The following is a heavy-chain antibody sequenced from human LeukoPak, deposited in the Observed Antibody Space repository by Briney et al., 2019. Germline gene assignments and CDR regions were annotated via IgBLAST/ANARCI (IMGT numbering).Heavy chain of an antibody. D-gene: IGHD4-17*01. J-gene: IGHJ4*02. V-gene: IGHV4-59*01. Sequence: SETLSLTCTVSGDSISGYYWNWIRLPPGKGLEWIAYIHYTGSTKYNPSLKSRVTISVETSKNQFSLTLSSVTAADTAVYYCAGTTVVTPVYYFDYWGQGTLVTVSS. CDR3: AGTTVVTPVYYFDY. CDR1: GDSISGYY. CDR2: IHYTGST.